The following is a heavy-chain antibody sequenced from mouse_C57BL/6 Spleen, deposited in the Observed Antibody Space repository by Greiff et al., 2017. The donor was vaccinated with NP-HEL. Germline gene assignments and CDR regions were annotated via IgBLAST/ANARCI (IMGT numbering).Heavy chain of an antibody. J-gene: IGHJ4*01. CDR1: GYTFTNYW. CDR3: ARGTAQATSYYYAMDY. CDR2: IYPGGGYT. Sequence: VKLQESGAELVRPGTSVKMSCKASGYTFTNYWIGWAKQRPGHGLEWIGDIYPGGGYTNYNEKFKGKATLTADKSSSTAYMQFSSLTSEDSAIYYCARGTAQATSYYYAMDYWGQGTSVTVSS. V-gene: IGHV1-63*01. D-gene: IGHD3-2*02.